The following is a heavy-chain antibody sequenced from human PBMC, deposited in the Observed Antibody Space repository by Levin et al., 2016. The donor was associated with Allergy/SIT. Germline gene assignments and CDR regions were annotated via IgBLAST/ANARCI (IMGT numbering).Heavy chain of an antibody. CDR1: GFTFSSYA. V-gene: IGHV3-23*01. CDR3: ARRWGGQFDP. J-gene: IGHJ5*02. CDR2: ISGSGGST. D-gene: IGHD4-23*01. Sequence: GESLKISCAASGFTFSSYAMSWVRQAPGKGLEWVSAISGSGGSTYYADSVKGRFTISRDNSKNTLYLQMNSLRAEDTAVYYCARRWGGQFDPWGQGTLVTVSS.